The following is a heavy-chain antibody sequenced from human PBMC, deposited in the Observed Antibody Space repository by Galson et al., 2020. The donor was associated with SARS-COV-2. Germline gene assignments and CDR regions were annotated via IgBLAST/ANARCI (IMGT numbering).Heavy chain of an antibody. CDR1: GFTYSTYG. CDR2: ISYDGINK. CDR3: AKDRSGGYRGPFDP. D-gene: IGHD1-26*01. J-gene: IGHJ5*02. Sequence: GESLKISCAASGFTYSTYGMHWVRQAPGKGLEWVAVISYDGINKYYADCVKGRFNISRDNFKKTLYLQMNSLRAEDTALYYCAKDRSGGYRGPFDPWGQGTLVTVSS. V-gene: IGHV3-30*18.